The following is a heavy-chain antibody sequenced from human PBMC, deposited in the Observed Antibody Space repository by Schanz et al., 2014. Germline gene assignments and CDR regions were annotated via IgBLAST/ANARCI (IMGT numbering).Heavy chain of an antibody. V-gene: IGHV3-21*04. CDR3: ARGRRSSTLNYYMDV. D-gene: IGHD2-2*01. CDR1: GFTISSYS. J-gene: IGHJ6*03. CDR2: ISSSGSYI. Sequence: VQLVESGGGVVQPGRSLRLSCAASGFTISSYSMNWVRQAPGKGLEWVSSISSSGSYIYYADSVKGRFSISRDNAKNSLYLQMNSLRAEDTAVYYCARGRRSSTLNYYMDVWGKGTTVTVSS.